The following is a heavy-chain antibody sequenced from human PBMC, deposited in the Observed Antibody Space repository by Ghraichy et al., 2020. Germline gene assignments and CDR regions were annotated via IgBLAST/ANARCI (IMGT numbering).Heavy chain of an antibody. J-gene: IGHJ6*03. CDR2: IYYSGST. V-gene: IGHV4-39*07. Sequence: SETLSLTCTVSGGSISSSSYYWGWIRQPPGKGLEWIGSIYYSGSTYYNPSLKSRVTISVDTSKNQFSLKLSSVTAADTAVYYCATSRASTIFGVVYYYYYYYMDVWGKGTTVTVSS. CDR3: ATSRASTIFGVVYYYYYYYMDV. CDR1: GGSISSSSYY. D-gene: IGHD3-3*01.